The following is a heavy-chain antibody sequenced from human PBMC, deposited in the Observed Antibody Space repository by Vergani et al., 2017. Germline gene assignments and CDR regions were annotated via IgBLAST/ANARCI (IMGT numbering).Heavy chain of an antibody. V-gene: IGHV1-8*01. CDR2: MNPNRGNT. CDR3: ARARAVFGVVIIRGPKDV. Sequence: QVQLVQSGAEVKKPGASVKVSCKASGYTFTSYDINWVRQATGQGLEWMGWMNPNRGNTGYAQKFQGRVTMTRNISISTAYMELSSLRYEDTAVYYCARARAVFGVVIIRGPKDVWGQGTTVPVSS. D-gene: IGHD3-3*01. J-gene: IGHJ6*02. CDR1: GYTFTSYD.